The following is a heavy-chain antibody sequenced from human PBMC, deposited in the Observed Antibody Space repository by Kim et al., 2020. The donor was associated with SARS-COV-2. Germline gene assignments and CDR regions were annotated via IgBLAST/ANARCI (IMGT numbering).Heavy chain of an antibody. D-gene: IGHD2-8*01. V-gene: IGHV1-69*01. Sequence: TANYAQKFQGRVTITADESTSTAYMELSSLRSEDTAVYYCARAHNDYGDSWGQGTLVTVPS. CDR2: TA. J-gene: IGHJ4*02. CDR3: ARAHNDYGDS.